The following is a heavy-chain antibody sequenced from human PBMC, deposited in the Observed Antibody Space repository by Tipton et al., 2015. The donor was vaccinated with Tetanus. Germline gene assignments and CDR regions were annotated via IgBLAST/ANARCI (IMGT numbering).Heavy chain of an antibody. CDR1: GFTFSDYY. CDR3: ARPAPYMGYSYGSFWVDY. Sequence: GSLRLSCAASGFTFSDYYMSWIRQAPGKGLEWVSYISSSGSTIYYADSVKGRFTISRDNAKNSLYLQMNSLRAEDTAVYYCARPAPYMGYSYGSFWVDYWGQGTLVTVSS. D-gene: IGHD5-18*01. CDR2: ISSSGSTI. J-gene: IGHJ4*02. V-gene: IGHV3-11*01.